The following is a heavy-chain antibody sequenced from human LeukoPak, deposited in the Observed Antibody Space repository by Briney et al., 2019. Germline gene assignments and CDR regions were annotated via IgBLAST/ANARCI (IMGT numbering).Heavy chain of an antibody. Sequence: ASVKVSCKVSGYTLTELSMHWVRQAPGKGLEWMGGFDPEDGETIYAQKFQGRVTMTEDTSTDTAYMGLSSLRSEGTAVYYCATTTQDCSSTSCPTEFDYWGQGTLVTVSS. D-gene: IGHD2-2*01. CDR3: ATTTQDCSSTSCPTEFDY. CDR1: GYTLTELS. CDR2: FDPEDGET. V-gene: IGHV1-24*01. J-gene: IGHJ4*02.